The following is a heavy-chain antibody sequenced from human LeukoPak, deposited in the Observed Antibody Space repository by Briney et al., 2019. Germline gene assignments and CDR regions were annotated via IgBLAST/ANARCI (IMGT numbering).Heavy chain of an antibody. CDR1: GFTFSSYS. Sequence: GGSLRLPCAASGFTFSSYSMNWVRQAPGKGLEWVSYISSGSSTIYYADSVKGRFTISRDNAKNSLYLQMNSLRAEDTAVYYCARALGSSGNYWSYYYYMDVWGKGTTVTVSS. CDR3: ARALGSSGNYWSYYYYMDV. CDR2: ISSGSSTI. V-gene: IGHV3-48*01. D-gene: IGHD3-22*01. J-gene: IGHJ6*03.